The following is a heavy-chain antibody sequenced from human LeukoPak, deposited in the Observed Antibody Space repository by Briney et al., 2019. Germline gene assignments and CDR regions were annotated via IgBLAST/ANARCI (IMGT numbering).Heavy chain of an antibody. D-gene: IGHD1-14*01. V-gene: IGHV1-69*13. CDR1: GYTFTSYG. CDR2: IIPIFGTA. Sequence: ASVKVSCKASGYTFTSYGISWVRQAPGQGLEWMGGIIPIFGTANYAQKFQGRVTITADESTSTAYMELSSLRSEDTAVYYCARDPGGAEYNWFDPWGQGTLVTVSS. J-gene: IGHJ5*02. CDR3: ARDPGGAEYNWFDP.